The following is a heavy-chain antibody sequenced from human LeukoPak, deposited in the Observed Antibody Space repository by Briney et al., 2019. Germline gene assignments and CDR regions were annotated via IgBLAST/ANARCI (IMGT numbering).Heavy chain of an antibody. Sequence: SETLSPTCTVSGGSISSDSYYWAWIRQPPGKGLEWIASIHYSGSTYYNPSLKSRVTISVDTSRNQFSLKLSSVTAADTAVYYCASLAVAGLSEGYWGQGTLVIVSS. J-gene: IGHJ4*02. CDR3: ASLAVAGLSEGY. CDR2: IHYSGST. D-gene: IGHD6-19*01. CDR1: GGSISSDSYY. V-gene: IGHV4-39*01.